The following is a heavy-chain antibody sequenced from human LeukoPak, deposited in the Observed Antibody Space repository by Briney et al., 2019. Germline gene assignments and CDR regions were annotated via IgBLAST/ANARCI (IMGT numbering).Heavy chain of an antibody. CDR1: GGSISSGDYY. CDR3: ARDPPVGVGASFNYYGMDV. J-gene: IGHJ6*02. CDR2: IYYSGST. V-gene: IGHV4-30-4*01. Sequence: SETLSLTCTVSGGSISSGDYYWSWIRQPPGKGLEWIGYIYYSGSTYYNPSLKSRVTISVDTSKNRFSLKLSSVTAADTAVYYCARDPPVGVGASFNYYGMDVWGQGTTVTVSS. D-gene: IGHD1-26*01.